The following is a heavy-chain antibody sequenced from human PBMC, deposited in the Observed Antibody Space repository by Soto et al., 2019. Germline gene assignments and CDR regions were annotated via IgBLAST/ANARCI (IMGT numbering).Heavy chain of an antibody. CDR2: IIPILGIA. J-gene: IGHJ4*02. Sequence: SVKASCKAFGYSFTFTSYGISWVRQAPGQGLEWMGRIIPILGIANYAQKFQGRVTITADKSTSTAYMELSSLRSEDTAVYYCARQQSPGDPTFVDYWGQGTLVTVSS. V-gene: IGHV1-69*04. D-gene: IGHD6-13*01. CDR3: ARQQSPGDPTFVDY. CDR1: GYSFTFTSYG.